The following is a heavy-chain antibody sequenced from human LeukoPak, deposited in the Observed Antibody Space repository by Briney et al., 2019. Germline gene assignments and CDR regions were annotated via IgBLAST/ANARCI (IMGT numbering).Heavy chain of an antibody. CDR2: INPNSGGT. CDR3: AGLIDCSGGSCYTELPLDV. CDR1: GYTFTGYY. J-gene: IGHJ6*04. D-gene: IGHD2-15*01. Sequence: ASVKVSCKASGYTFTGYYMHWVRQAPGQGLEWMGWINPNSGGTNYAQKFQGRVTMTRDTAISTAYMELSRLRSADTAVYYCAGLIDCSGGSCYTELPLDVWGKGTTVTVSS. V-gene: IGHV1-2*02.